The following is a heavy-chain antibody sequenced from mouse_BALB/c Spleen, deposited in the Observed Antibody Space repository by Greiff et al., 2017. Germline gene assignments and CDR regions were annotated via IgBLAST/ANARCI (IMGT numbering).Heavy chain of an antibody. CDR3: ARDGYYYGSSLLDY. V-gene: IGHV7-3*02. D-gene: IGHD1-1*01. Sequence: EVKLVESGGGLVQPGGSLRLSCATSGFTFTDYYMSWVRQPPGQALEWLGFIRNKANGYTTEYSASVKGRFTISRDNSQSILYLQMNTLRAEDSATYYCARDGYYYGSSLLDYWGQGTSVTVSS. CDR2: IRNKANGYTT. J-gene: IGHJ4*01. CDR1: GFTFTDYY.